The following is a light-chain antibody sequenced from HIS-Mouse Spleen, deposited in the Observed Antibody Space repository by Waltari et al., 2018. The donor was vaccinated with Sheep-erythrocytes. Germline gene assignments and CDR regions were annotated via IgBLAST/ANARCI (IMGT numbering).Light chain of an antibody. V-gene: IGKV1-9*01. CDR2: DAS. CDR3: QQLNSYPLLT. CDR1: QGISSY. J-gene: IGKJ4*01. Sequence: DIQLIQPPSFLSSSVGDSVTITCRASQGISSYLAWYQQKPGKDPKLLIYDASTLQSGVPSRFSGSGSGTEFTLTISSLQPEDFATYYCQQLNSYPLLTFGGGTKVEIK.